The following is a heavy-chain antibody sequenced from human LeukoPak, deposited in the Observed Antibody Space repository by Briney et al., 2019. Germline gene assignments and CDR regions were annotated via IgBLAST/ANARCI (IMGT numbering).Heavy chain of an antibody. CDR3: ARRMVSFDY. J-gene: IGHJ4*02. Sequence: SETLSLTCTVSGGSISSYYWSWIRQPAGKGLEWIGSIYYTGSTYYNPSLKSRVTISVDTSKTQFSLKLSSVTAADTAVYYCARRMVSFDYWGQGTLVTVSS. D-gene: IGHD3-10*01. CDR2: IYYTGST. CDR1: GGSISSYY. V-gene: IGHV4-59*05.